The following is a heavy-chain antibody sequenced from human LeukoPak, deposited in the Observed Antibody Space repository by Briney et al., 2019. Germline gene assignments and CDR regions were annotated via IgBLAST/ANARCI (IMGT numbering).Heavy chain of an antibody. D-gene: IGHD3-22*01. J-gene: IGHJ4*02. CDR2: ISYDGSNK. CDR3: ARVIDDSSGYYSSLGY. CDR1: GFTFSSYG. Sequence: PGGSLRLSCAASGFTFSSYGMHWVRQAPGKGLEWVAVISYDGSNKYYADSVKGRFTISRDNSKNTLYLQMNSLRAEDTAVYYCARVIDDSSGYYSSLGYWGQGTLVTVSS. V-gene: IGHV3-30*03.